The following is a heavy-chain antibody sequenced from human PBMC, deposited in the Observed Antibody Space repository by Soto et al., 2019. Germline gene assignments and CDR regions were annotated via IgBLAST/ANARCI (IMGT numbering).Heavy chain of an antibody. J-gene: IGHJ4*02. V-gene: IGHV3-7*05. D-gene: IGHD3-22*01. Sequence: RGSLRLSCPASGFTFSSYWMSWVRQAPGKGLEWVANIKQDGSEKYYVDSVKGRFTISRDNAKNSLYLQMNSLRAEDTAVYYCASSSGYYFPWWDYWGQGTLVTVSS. CDR2: IKQDGSEK. CDR3: ASSSGYYFPWWDY. CDR1: GFTFSSYW.